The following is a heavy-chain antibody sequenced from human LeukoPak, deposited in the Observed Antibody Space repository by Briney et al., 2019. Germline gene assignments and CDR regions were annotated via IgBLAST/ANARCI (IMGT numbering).Heavy chain of an antibody. V-gene: IGHV3-66*01. Sequence: GGSLRLSCAASGFTFSSYSMNWVRQAPGKGLEWVSVIYSGGSTYYADSVKGRFTISRDNSKNTLYLQMNSLRAEDTAVYYCASRSYDFWSGYLFDYWGQGTLVTVSS. J-gene: IGHJ4*02. D-gene: IGHD3-3*01. CDR1: GFTFSSYS. CDR2: IYSGGST. CDR3: ASRSYDFWSGYLFDY.